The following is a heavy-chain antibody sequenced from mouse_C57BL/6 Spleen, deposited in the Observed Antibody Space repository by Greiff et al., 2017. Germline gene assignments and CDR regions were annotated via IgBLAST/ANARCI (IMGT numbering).Heavy chain of an antibody. CDR3: ARLYGNCVWYFDV. CDR1: GFTFTDYY. CDR2: IRNTANGYTT. Sequence: EVQGVESGGGLVQPGGSLSLSCAASGFTFTDYYMSWVRQPPGKALEWLGFIRNTANGYTTEYSASVKGRFTSSRDNSQSILYLQMNALRAEDSATYYCARLYGNCVWYFDVWGTGTTVTVSS. D-gene: IGHD2-1*01. V-gene: IGHV7-3*01. J-gene: IGHJ1*03.